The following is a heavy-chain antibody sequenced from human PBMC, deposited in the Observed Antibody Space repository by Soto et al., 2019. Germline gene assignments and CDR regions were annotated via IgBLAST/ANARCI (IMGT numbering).Heavy chain of an antibody. Sequence: PGGSLRLSCAASGFTFSSYAMSWVRQAPGKGLEWVSAISGSGGSTYYADSVKGRFTISRDNSKNTLYLQMNSLRAEDTAVYYCAKATVSGGSYQGGYGMDVWGQGTTVTVSS. J-gene: IGHJ6*02. V-gene: IGHV3-23*01. CDR3: AKATVSGGSYQGGYGMDV. CDR2: ISGSGGST. D-gene: IGHD2-15*01. CDR1: GFTFSSYA.